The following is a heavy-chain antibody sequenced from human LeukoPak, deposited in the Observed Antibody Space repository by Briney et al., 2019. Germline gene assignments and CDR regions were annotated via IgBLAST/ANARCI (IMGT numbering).Heavy chain of an antibody. CDR3: AREDYYYGSGSYFRWFDP. V-gene: IGHV4-59*01. J-gene: IGHJ5*02. CDR2: IYYSGST. D-gene: IGHD3-10*01. Sequence: SETLSLTCTVSGDSISGYYWSWIRQPPGKGLEWIGYIYYSGSTNYNPSLKSRVTISVDTSKNQFSLKLSSVTAADTAVYYCAREDYYYGSGSYFRWFDPWGQGTLVTVSS. CDR1: GDSISGYY.